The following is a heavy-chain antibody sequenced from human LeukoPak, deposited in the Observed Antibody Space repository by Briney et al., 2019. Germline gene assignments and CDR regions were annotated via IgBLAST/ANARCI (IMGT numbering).Heavy chain of an antibody. J-gene: IGHJ4*02. D-gene: IGHD6-13*01. Sequence: ASVKVSCKASGYTFTGYYMHWVRQAPGQGLEWMGWINPNSGGTNYAQKFQGRVTMTRDTSISTAYMELSRLRSDDTAVYYCARDKGLTAAAGLLFDYWGQGTLVTVSS. CDR2: INPNSGGT. CDR3: ARDKGLTAAAGLLFDY. V-gene: IGHV1-2*02. CDR1: GYTFTGYY.